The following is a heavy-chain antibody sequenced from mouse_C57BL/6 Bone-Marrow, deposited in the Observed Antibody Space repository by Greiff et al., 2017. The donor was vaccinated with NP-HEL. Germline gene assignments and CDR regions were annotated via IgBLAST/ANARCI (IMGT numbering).Heavy chain of an antibody. J-gene: IGHJ3*01. CDR2: INSDGGST. V-gene: IGHV5-2*01. Sequence: EVQLVEPGAGLVQPGASLKLSCEASEYTFPSHDMPWVRKTPEKSLEWIAAINSDGGSTYYQDTFKRKFTISRDNTTRTLYLQMSSLTSEDTAFYYCARHTKETWFAYWGQGTPVTVSS. CDR1: EYTFPSHD. D-gene: IGHD2-12*01. CDR3: ARHTKETWFAY.